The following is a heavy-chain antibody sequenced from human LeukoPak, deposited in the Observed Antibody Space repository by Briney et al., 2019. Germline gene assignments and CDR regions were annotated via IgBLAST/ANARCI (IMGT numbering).Heavy chain of an antibody. Sequence: GGSLRLSCAASGFTFSSYSMNWVRQAPGKGLEWVSSISSSSSYIYYADSVKGRFTISRDNSKNTLYLQMNSLRAEDTAVYYCARALRGYSYGYFDYWGQGTLVTVSS. CDR1: GFTFSSYS. D-gene: IGHD5-18*01. J-gene: IGHJ4*02. CDR2: ISSSSSYI. CDR3: ARALRGYSYGYFDY. V-gene: IGHV3-21*01.